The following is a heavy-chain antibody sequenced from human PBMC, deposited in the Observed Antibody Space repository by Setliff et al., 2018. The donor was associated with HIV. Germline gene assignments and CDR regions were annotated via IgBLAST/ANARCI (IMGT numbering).Heavy chain of an antibody. CDR1: GGSISSSSYY. CDR3: ARGLSSTASPYFYYYYMDV. D-gene: IGHD2-2*01. Sequence: TLSLTCTVSGGSISSSSYYWGWIRQPPGKGLEWIGSIYYSGTTYYNPSLKSRVTISVDTPKNQFSLKLSSVTAADTAVCYCARGLSSTASPYFYYYYMDVWGKGTTVTVSS. J-gene: IGHJ6*03. V-gene: IGHV4-39*01. CDR2: IYYSGTT.